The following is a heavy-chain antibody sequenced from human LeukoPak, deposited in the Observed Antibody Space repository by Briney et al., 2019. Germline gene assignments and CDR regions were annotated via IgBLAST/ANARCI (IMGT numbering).Heavy chain of an antibody. CDR2: ISGSGGST. CDR1: GFTFSSYA. D-gene: IGHD3-16*01. J-gene: IGHJ4*02. Sequence: PGVSLRLSCAASGFTFSSYAMSWVRQAPGKGLEWVSAISGSGGSTYYADSVKGRFTISRDNSKTTLYLQMNNLRAEDTAVYHCAKWFVGFDYWGQGTLVTVSS. V-gene: IGHV3-23*01. CDR3: AKWFVGFDY.